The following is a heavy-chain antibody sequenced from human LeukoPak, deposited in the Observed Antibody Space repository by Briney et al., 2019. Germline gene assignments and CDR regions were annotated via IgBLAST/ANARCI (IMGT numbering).Heavy chain of an antibody. V-gene: IGHV3-21*01. D-gene: IGHD6-13*01. J-gene: IGHJ4*02. CDR3: ARGGAAAGTFFGY. Sequence: GGSLRLSCAASGFSISNSYMTWVRQAPGKGLEWVSFISSSSSYIYYADSVKGRFTISRDNAKNSMYLQMNSLRAEDTAVYYCARGGAAAGTFFGYWGQGTLVTVCS. CDR2: ISSSSSYI. CDR1: GFSISNSY.